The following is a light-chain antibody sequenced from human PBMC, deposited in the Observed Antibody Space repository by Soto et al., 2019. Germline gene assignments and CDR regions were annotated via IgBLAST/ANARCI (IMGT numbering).Light chain of an antibody. J-gene: IGLJ3*02. CDR1: SSDVDGYNY. V-gene: IGLV2-14*01. CDR3: SSYTSSSTAWV. Sequence: QSALTQPASVSGSPGQSITISCTGTSSDVDGYNYVSWYQQHPGKAPKLMIYEVSNRPSGVSNRFSGSKSGNTASLTISGLQVEDEADYYCSSYTSSSTAWVFGGGNKLTVL. CDR2: EVS.